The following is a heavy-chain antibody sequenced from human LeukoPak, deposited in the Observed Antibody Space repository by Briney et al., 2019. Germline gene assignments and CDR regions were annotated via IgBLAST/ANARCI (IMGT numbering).Heavy chain of an antibody. CDR3: ARTITMDSFDP. V-gene: IGHV4-61*01. Sequence: SETLSLTCTVSGGSVRSGSYYWSWIRQPPGKGLEWIGYIYYSGSTNYNPSLKSRVTISVDTSKNQFSLKLSSVTAADTAVYYCARTITMDSFDPWGQGTLVTVSS. J-gene: IGHJ5*02. CDR2: IYYSGST. CDR1: GGSVRSGSYY. D-gene: IGHD3-10*01.